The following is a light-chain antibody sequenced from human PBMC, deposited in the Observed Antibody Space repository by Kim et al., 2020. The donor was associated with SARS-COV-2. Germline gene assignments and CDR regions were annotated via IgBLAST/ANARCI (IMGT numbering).Light chain of an antibody. CDR3: QQYNNRPKT. CDR1: ESVRSN. J-gene: IGKJ1*01. Sequence: VSPGEGATLSCRASESVRSNLAWYQQKLGQAPRLLIYAASTRATGIPAKFSGSGSGTEFTLRISSLQSEDVAIYFCQQYNNRPKTFGQGTKVDIK. V-gene: IGKV3-15*01. CDR2: AAS.